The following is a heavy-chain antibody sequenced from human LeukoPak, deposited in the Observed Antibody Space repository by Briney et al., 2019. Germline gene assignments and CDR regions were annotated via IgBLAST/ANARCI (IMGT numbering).Heavy chain of an antibody. CDR3: ARFYYDSRGYWYYFDY. V-gene: IGHV4-59*08. D-gene: IGHD3-22*01. CDR1: GGSISGYY. J-gene: IGHJ4*02. Sequence: SETLSLTCTVSGGSISGYYWSWIRQPPGKGLEWIGYISYSGSTSYDPSLKSRVTISGDSSKNQFSLKLSSVTAADTAVYYCARFYYDSRGYWYYFDYWGQGTLVTVSS. CDR2: ISYSGST.